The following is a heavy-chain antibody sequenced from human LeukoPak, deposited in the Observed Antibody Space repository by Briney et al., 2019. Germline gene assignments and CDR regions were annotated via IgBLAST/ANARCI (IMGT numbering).Heavy chain of an antibody. CDR2: FDPEDGET. V-gene: IGHV1-24*01. Sequence: GASVKVSCKVSGYTLTELSMHWVRQAPGKGLEWMGGFDPEDGETIYAQKFQGRVTMTEDTSTDTAYMELSSLRSEDTAVYYCATGLTGTTESVWFDPWGQGTLVTVSS. CDR3: ATGLTGTTESVWFDP. CDR1: GYTLTELS. D-gene: IGHD1-7*01. J-gene: IGHJ5*02.